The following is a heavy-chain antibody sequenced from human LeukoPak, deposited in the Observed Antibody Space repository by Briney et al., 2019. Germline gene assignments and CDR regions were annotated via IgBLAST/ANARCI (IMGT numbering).Heavy chain of an antibody. CDR2: INPNSGGT. CDR3: ARVPWSGYPGGAFDI. V-gene: IGHV1-2*02. D-gene: IGHD3-3*01. J-gene: IGHJ3*02. Sequence: PKASVKVSCKASGYTFTGYYMHWVRQAPGQGLEWMGWINPNSGGTNYAQKFQGRVTMTRDTSISTAYMELSRLRSDDTAVYYCARVPWSGYPGGAFDIWGQGTMVTVSS. CDR1: GYTFTGYY.